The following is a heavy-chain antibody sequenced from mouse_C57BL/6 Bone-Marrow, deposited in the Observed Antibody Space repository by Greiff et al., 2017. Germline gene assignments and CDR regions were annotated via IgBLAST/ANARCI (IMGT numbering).Heavy chain of an antibody. CDR2: IRSKSNNYAT. CDR3: VGHDYYGSRWFAY. Sequence: EVQGVESGGGLVQPKGSLKLSCAASGFSFNTYAMNWVRQAPGKGLEWVARIRSKSNNYATYYAVSVKDRFTISRDDSESMLYLQMNNLKTEDRAMYYGVGHDYYGSRWFAYWGQGTLVTVSA. V-gene: IGHV10-1*01. D-gene: IGHD1-1*01. J-gene: IGHJ3*01. CDR1: GFSFNTYA.